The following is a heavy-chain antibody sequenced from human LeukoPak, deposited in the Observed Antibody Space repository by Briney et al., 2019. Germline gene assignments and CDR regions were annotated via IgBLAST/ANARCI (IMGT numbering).Heavy chain of an antibody. CDR1: GYTFTGYY. CDR2: INPNSGGT. V-gene: IGHV1-2*02. CDR3: ARNSPHCSSTSCYDPYGMDV. Sequence: ASVKVSCKASGYTFTGYYMHWVRPAPGQGLAWMGWINPNSGGTNYAQKFQGRVTMTRDTSISTAYMELRRLRSDDTAVYYCARNSPHCSSTSCYDPYGMDVWGQGTTVTVSS. D-gene: IGHD2-2*01. J-gene: IGHJ6*02.